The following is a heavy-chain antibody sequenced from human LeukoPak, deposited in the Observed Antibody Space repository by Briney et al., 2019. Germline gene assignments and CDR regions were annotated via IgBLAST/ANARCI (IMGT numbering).Heavy chain of an antibody. J-gene: IGHJ4*02. Sequence: SETLSLTCTVSGGSISSYYWSWIRQPPGKGLEWIGYIYYSGSTNYNPSLKSRVTISVDTSKSQFSLKLSSVTAADTAVYYCARGSGYNSNVSFDYWGQGTLVTVSS. V-gene: IGHV4-59*08. CDR1: GGSISSYY. CDR3: ARGSGYNSNVSFDY. D-gene: IGHD5-24*01. CDR2: IYYSGST.